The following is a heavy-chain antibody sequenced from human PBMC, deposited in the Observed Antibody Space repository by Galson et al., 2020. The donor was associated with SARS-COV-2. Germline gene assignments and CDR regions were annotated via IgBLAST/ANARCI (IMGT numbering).Heavy chain of an antibody. J-gene: IGHJ3*02. D-gene: IGHD5-18*01. V-gene: IGHV3-23*01. CDR2: LIGGGDRT. CDR3: AKMKSSYGNDAFDI. Sequence: GGSLRLSCAASGFTFSDFAMNWVRQAPGKGLEWVSALIGGGDRTYYADSVKGRFSISRDNSKRTLYLQMSSLRAEDTAVYFCAKMKSSYGNDAFDIWGQGTMVTVSS. CDR1: GFTFSDFA.